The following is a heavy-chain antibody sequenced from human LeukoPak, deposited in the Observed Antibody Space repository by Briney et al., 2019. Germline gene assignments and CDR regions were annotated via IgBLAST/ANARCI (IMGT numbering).Heavy chain of an antibody. D-gene: IGHD5-24*01. Sequence: GGSLRLSCAASGFTFSNYWMSWVRQAPGKGLEWVANIKEDGSAKYYVDSVKGRFTISRDNAKNSQYLRMNSLRAEDTAVYYCARDTGYNTFDYGGQGTLVTVPS. CDR1: GFTFSNYW. V-gene: IGHV3-7*05. J-gene: IGHJ4*02. CDR2: IKEDGSAK. CDR3: ARDTGYNTFDY.